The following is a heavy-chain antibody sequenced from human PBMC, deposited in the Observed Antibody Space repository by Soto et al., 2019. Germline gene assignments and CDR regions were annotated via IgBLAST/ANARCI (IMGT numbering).Heavy chain of an antibody. CDR1: GFTFSSYG. CDR2: ISYDGSNK. J-gene: IGHJ4*02. V-gene: IGHV3-30*03. Sequence: QVQLVESGGGVVQPGRSLRLSCAASGFTFSSYGMHWVRQAPGKGLEWVAVISYDGSNKYYADSVKGRFTISRDNSENTLYLQMNSLRAEDTAVYYCATGKWLDQFDYWGQGTLVTVSS. D-gene: IGHD6-19*01. CDR3: ATGKWLDQFDY.